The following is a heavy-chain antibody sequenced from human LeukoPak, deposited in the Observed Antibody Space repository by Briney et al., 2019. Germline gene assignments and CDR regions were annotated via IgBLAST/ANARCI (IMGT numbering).Heavy chain of an antibody. CDR2: ISSGRHYI. J-gene: IGHJ5*02. CDR3: AGHVGSAWSPVGSDP. V-gene: IGHV3-21*01. D-gene: IGHD6-19*01. CDR1: GFTFSNYS. Sequence: GGSLRLSCTASGFTFSNYSMNWVRQAPGRGLEWVSSISSGRHYIYYADSVRGRFTISRDNAKKSLFLQMNSLRAEDTAVYYCAGHVGSAWSPVGSDPWGQGTLVTVSS.